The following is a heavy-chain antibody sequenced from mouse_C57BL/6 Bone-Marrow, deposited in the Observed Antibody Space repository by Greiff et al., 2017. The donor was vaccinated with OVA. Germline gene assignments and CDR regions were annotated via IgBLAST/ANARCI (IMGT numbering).Heavy chain of an antibody. CDR3: ARDEVLRGYFDV. V-gene: IGHV5-4*01. CDR2: ISDGGSYT. J-gene: IGHJ1*03. D-gene: IGHD1-1*01. Sequence: DVKLVESGGGLVKPGGSLKLSCAASGFTFSSYAMSWVRQTPEKRLEWVATISDGGSYTYYPDNVKGRFTISRDNAKNNLYLQMSHLKSEDTAMYYCARDEVLRGYFDVWGTGTTVTVSS. CDR1: GFTFSSYA.